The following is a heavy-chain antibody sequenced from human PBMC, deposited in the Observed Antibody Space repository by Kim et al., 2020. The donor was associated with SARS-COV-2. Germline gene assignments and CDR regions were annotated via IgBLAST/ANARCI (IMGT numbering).Heavy chain of an antibody. CDR2: IWYDGSNK. D-gene: IGHD3-3*01. CDR3: AREGPRDFWSERYYYGMDV. V-gene: IGHV3-33*01. CDR1: GFTFSSYG. J-gene: IGHJ6*02. Sequence: GGSLRLSCAASGFTFSSYGMHWVRQAPGKGLEWVAVIWYDGSNKYYADSVKGRFTISRDNSKNTLYLQMNSLRAEDTAVYYCAREGPRDFWSERYYYGMDVWGQGTTVTVSS.